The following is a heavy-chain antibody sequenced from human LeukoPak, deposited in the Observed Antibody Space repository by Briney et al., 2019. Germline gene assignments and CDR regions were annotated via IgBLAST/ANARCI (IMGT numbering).Heavy chain of an antibody. J-gene: IGHJ4*02. Sequence: SVKVSCKASGGTFSSYDTSWVRQAPGQGLECMGGIIPIFGTANYAQKFQGRVTITADKSTSTAYKELSSLRSEDAAVYYCAREEAAAAGSTFDYWDQGTLVTVSS. CDR3: AREEAAAAGSTFDY. CDR1: GGTFSSYD. CDR2: IIPIFGTA. D-gene: IGHD6-13*01. V-gene: IGHV1-69*06.